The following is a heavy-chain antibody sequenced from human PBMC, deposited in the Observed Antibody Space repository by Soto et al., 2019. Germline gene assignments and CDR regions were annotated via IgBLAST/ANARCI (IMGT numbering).Heavy chain of an antibody. D-gene: IGHD3-22*01. CDR3: AKGGYYYDSSAYY. Sequence: EVQLLESGGDLVQRGGSLRLSCAASGFTFSSYAMNWVRQAPGKGLEWVSTISGSGASTYYADSVKGRFTISRDNSKNTLYLQMNSLRADDTAVYYCAKGGYYYDSSAYYWGQGTLVTVSS. CDR1: GFTFSSYA. CDR2: ISGSGAST. J-gene: IGHJ4*02. V-gene: IGHV3-23*01.